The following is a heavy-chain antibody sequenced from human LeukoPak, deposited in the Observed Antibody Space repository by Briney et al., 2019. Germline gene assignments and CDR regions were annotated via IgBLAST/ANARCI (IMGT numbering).Heavy chain of an antibody. CDR1: GGTLSSYA. V-gene: IGHV1-69*05. CDR3: ARSPRITGSLDYYYYMDV. D-gene: IGHD1-20*01. J-gene: IGHJ6*03. Sequence: GASVKVSCKASGGTLSSYAFNWVRPAPGQGLEWMGGIIPMFGTATYAQNLQGRVTITTDGSTTTTYMELSSLRAEDTAVYYCARSPRITGSLDYYYYMDVWGKGTTVTVSS. CDR2: IIPMFGTA.